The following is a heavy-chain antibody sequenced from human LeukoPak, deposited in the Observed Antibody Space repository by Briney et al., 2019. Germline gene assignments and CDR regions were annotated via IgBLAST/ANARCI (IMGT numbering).Heavy chain of an antibody. CDR3: ARGAHSGSYQSAHPFDY. CDR2: ISCSGMYI. V-gene: IGHV3-21*01. CDR1: GFTFSSYT. J-gene: IGHJ4*02. D-gene: IGHD1-26*01. Sequence: PRGSLRLSCAVSGFTFSSYTMNWFRQTPGKGLEWVSSISCSGMYIYYENSVTGRFTISRDHSLYLKMNSLRAEDTAVYYCARGAHSGSYQSAHPFDYWGQGTLVTVSS.